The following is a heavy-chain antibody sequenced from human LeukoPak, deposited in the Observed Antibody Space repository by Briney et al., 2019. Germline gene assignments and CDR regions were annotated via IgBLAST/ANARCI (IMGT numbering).Heavy chain of an antibody. J-gene: IGHJ6*02. CDR1: GGSISSTHW. D-gene: IGHD5-12*01. CDR3: ASLIYVGGLLDV. Sequence: PSETLSLTCAVSGGSISSTHWWSWVRQPPGKGLEWIGEIFQSGRTNYNPSLKSRVTISVDTSKNQFSLKLSSVTAADTAVYYCASLIYVGGLLDVWGQGTTVTVSS. CDR2: IFQSGRT. V-gene: IGHV4-4*02.